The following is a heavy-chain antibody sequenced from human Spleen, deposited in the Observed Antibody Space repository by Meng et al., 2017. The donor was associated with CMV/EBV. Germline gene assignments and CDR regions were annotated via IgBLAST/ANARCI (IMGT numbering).Heavy chain of an antibody. CDR1: GFSFRNYG. CDR3: AKDGDDSSAFYRLPRRDY. CDR2: IWLDGSKK. Sequence: GESLKISCAGSGFSFRNYGMHWVRQAPGKGLEWVAVIWLDGSKKYYADSVKGRFTISRDNSKNTLYLQMNSLRAEDTAVYYCAKDGDDSSAFYRLPRRDYWGQGTLVTVSS. V-gene: IGHV3-33*06. J-gene: IGHJ4*02. D-gene: IGHD3-22*01.